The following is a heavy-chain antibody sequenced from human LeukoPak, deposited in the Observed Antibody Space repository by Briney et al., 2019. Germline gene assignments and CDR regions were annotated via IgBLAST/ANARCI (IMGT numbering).Heavy chain of an antibody. V-gene: IGHV4-31*03. CDR3: ARMVYVENAFDI. J-gene: IGHJ3*02. D-gene: IGHD5/OR15-5a*01. Sequence: PSETLSLTCTVSGGSISSGGYYWSWIRQHPGKGLEWIGYICYSGSTYYNPSLKSRVTISVDTSKNQFSLKLSSVTAADTAVYYCARMVYVENAFDIWGQGTMVTVSS. CDR2: ICYSGST. CDR1: GGSISSGGYY.